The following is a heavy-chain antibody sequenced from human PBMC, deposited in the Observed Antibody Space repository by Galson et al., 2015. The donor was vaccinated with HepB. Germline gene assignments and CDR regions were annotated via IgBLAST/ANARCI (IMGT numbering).Heavy chain of an antibody. Sequence: QSGAEVKKPGESLKISCKGSGYSFTSYWIGWVRQMPGKGLEWMGIIYPGDSDTRYSPSFQGQVTISADKSISTAYLQWSSLKASDTAMYYCARRSSPYYATGAFDIWGQGTMVTVSP. CDR3: ARRSSPYYATGAFDI. D-gene: IGHD2-2*01. CDR1: GYSFTSYW. V-gene: IGHV5-51*01. J-gene: IGHJ3*02. CDR2: IYPGDSDT.